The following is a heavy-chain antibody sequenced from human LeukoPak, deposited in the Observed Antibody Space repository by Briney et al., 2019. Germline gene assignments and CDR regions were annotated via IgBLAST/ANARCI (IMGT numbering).Heavy chain of an antibody. CDR2: ISSSSSYI. V-gene: IGHV3-21*04. CDR3: ARVRGYCSSTSCRTPGWFDP. D-gene: IGHD2-2*01. J-gene: IGHJ5*02. CDR1: GFTFSSYS. Sequence: GGSLRLSCAASGFTFSSYSMNWVRQAPGKGLEWVSSISSSSSYIYYADSVKGRFTISRDNAKNSLYLQMNSLRAEDTAVYYCARVRGYCSSTSCRTPGWFDPWGQGTLVTVSS.